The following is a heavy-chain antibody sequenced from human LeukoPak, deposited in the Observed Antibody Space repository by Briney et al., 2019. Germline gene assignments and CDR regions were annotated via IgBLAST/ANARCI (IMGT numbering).Heavy chain of an antibody. CDR2: ISYDGSNK. V-gene: IGHV3-30*04. CDR1: GFTFSSYA. J-gene: IGHJ4*02. Sequence: AGSLTLSCAASGFTFSSYAMHWVRQAPGKGLEWVAVISYDGSNKYYADSVKGRFTISRDNSKSTLYLQMNSLRAEDTAVYYCARDSGSSWYFVYWGQGTLVTVSS. D-gene: IGHD6-13*01. CDR3: ARDSGSSWYFVY.